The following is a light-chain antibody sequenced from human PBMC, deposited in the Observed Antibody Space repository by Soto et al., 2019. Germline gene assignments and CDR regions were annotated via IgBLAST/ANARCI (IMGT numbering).Light chain of an antibody. J-gene: IGKJ4*01. CDR3: MQALQTPLT. CDR2: LGS. Sequence: DIVVTQSPLSLPVTPGEAASISCRSSQSLQHSNRYNYLDWYLQKPGQSPQLLIYLGSNRASGVPDRFSGSGSGTDFTLKISRVEAEDVGVYYCMQALQTPLTLGGGTKVDIK. CDR1: QSLQHSNRYNY. V-gene: IGKV2-28*01.